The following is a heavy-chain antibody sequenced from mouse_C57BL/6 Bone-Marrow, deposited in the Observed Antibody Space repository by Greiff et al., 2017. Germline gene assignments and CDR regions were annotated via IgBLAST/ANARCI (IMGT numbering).Heavy chain of an antibody. Sequence: VQLKQSGPELVKPGASVKISCKASGYSFTDYNMNWVKQSNGKSLEWIGVINPNYGTTSYNQKFKGKATLTVDKSSSTAYMQLNSLTSGDSAVYYGAKWDYGYDRDWYFDVWGTGTTVTVSS. CDR3: AKWDYGYDRDWYFDV. J-gene: IGHJ1*03. CDR2: INPNYGTT. D-gene: IGHD2-2*01. CDR1: GYSFTDYN. V-gene: IGHV1-39*01.